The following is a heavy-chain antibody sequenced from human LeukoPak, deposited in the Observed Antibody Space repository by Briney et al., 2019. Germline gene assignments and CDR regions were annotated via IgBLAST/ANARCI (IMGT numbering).Heavy chain of an antibody. D-gene: IGHD6-13*01. CDR2: VYYSGST. V-gene: IGHV4-34*01. CDR1: GGSFSGYY. Sequence: PETLSLTCAVYGGSFSGYYWSWIRQPPGKGLEWIGSVYYSGSTYYNASLKSRVTISLHTSKSQFSLKLSSVTAADTAVYYCARVDSSRWYATFDNWGQGTLVTVSS. J-gene: IGHJ4*02. CDR3: ARVDSSRWYATFDN.